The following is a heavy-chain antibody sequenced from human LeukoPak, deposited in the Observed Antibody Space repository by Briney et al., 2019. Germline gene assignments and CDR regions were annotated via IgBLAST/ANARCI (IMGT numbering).Heavy chain of an antibody. V-gene: IGHV4-59*11. Sequence: SETLSLTCTVSGGSISSHYWSWIRQPPGKGLEWIGYIYYSGSTNYNPSLKSRVTISVDTSKNQFSLKLSSVTAADTAVYYCARDRVGSGTGEYYMDVWGKGTTVTVSS. D-gene: IGHD1-14*01. J-gene: IGHJ6*03. CDR2: IYYSGST. CDR1: GGSISSHY. CDR3: ARDRVGSGTGEYYMDV.